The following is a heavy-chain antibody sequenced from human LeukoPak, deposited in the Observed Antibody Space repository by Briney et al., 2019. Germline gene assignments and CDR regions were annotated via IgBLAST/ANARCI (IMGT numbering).Heavy chain of an antibody. CDR3: ATKLPGTTYFHS. V-gene: IGHV3-48*03. Sequence: SGGSLRLSCATSGFTFSSYEMNWVRQAPGKGLEWLSYINGNGITIYYADSVKGRFTISRDNAKNSVYLQMNSLRAEDTAVYYCATKLPGTTYFHSWGQGTLVAVSS. J-gene: IGHJ4*02. CDR1: GFTFSSYE. D-gene: IGHD1-1*01. CDR2: INGNGITI.